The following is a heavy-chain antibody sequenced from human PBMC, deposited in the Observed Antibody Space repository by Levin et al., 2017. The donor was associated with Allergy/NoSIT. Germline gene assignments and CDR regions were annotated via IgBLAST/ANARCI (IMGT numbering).Heavy chain of an antibody. V-gene: IGHV4-31*03. CDR3: ARDGNPFYYGSGSHSHFDF. J-gene: IGHJ4*02. CDR1: GASISSGAHY. Sequence: SETLSLTCTVSGASISSGAHYWSWIRQVPGKGLEWIGYIYYTGTTYYNPSLKSRVAMSVDTSENQFSLTLTSVTAADTAVYYCARDGNPFYYGSGSHSHFDFWGRGTLVSVSS. CDR2: IYYTGTT. D-gene: IGHD3-10*01.